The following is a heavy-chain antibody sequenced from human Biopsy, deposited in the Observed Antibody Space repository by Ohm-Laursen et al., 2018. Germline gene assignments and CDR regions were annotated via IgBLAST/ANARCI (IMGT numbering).Heavy chain of an antibody. Sequence: ASVKVSCKASSYTFTVYNIHWMRQAPGQGLEWLGYINFKTGATNYAQKFQGTVTMTRDTSISTAYLALGSLRSADTAIYYCARDPLNGHKHFDYWGQGSLVTVSS. J-gene: IGHJ4*02. CDR2: INFKTGAT. V-gene: IGHV1-2*02. CDR1: SYTFTVYN. D-gene: IGHD2-8*01. CDR3: ARDPLNGHKHFDY.